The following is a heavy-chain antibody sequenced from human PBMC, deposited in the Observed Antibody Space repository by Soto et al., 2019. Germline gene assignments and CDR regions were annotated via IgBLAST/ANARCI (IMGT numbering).Heavy chain of an antibody. V-gene: IGHV3-33*01. CDR1: GFRFSNYG. J-gene: IGHJ5*02. D-gene: IGHD5-12*01. Sequence: GGALRLSCAASGFRFSNYGMHWVRQPPGKGLEWVAVIWDDGSNKYYEDSVKGRFTISRDNSRNILYLELNSLRVEDTAVYYCARATQSRGYGRQFLDPSGHGTPVT. CDR3: ARATQSRGYGRQFLDP. CDR2: IWDDGSNK.